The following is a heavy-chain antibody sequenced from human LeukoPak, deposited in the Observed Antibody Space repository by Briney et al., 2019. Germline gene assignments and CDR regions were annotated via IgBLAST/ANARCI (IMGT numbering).Heavy chain of an antibody. CDR2: ISSSGSTI. CDR1: GFIFSDYY. D-gene: IGHD6-19*01. J-gene: IGHJ4*02. CDR3: ARDLFGQWLLDY. V-gene: IGHV3-11*01. Sequence: GGSLRLSCAASGFIFSDYYMSWIRQAPGKGLEWISYISSSGSTIYYADSVKGRFTISRDNAKNSLYLQMNSLGAEDTAVYYCARDLFGQWLLDYWGQGTLVTVSS.